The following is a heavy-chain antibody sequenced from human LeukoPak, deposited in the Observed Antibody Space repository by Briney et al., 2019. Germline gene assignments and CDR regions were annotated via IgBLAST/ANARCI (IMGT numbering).Heavy chain of an antibody. D-gene: IGHD6-19*01. V-gene: IGHV3-11*05. CDR1: GFTFSDYY. CDR2: ISSSSYYT. CDR3: ARETSGRGDN. J-gene: IGHJ4*02. Sequence: PGGSLRLSCAASGFTFSDYYMSWIRQAPGKGLEWVSYISSSSYYTNYADSVKGRSTISRDNAKNLLYLQMNSLRAEDTAVYYCARETSGRGDNWGQGTLVTVSS.